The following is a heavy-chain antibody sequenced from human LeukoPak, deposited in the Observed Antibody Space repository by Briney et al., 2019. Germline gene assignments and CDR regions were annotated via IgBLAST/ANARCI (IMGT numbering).Heavy chain of an antibody. CDR3: TTYSSIYYYADY. D-gene: IGHD3-22*01. V-gene: IGHV3-21*01. CDR1: GFTFSSYS. CDR2: ISSSSSYI. Sequence: KPGGSLRLSCAASGFTFSSYSMNWVRQAPGKGLEWVSSISSSSSYIYYADSVKGRFTISRDNAKNSLYLQMNSLRAEDTAVYYCTTYSSIYYYADYWGQGTLVTVSS. J-gene: IGHJ4*02.